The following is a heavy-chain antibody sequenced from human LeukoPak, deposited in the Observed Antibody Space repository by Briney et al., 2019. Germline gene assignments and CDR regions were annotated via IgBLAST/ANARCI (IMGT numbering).Heavy chain of an antibody. V-gene: IGHV3-21*01. CDR3: ARGLLPIAARPIFDY. D-gene: IGHD6-6*01. Sequence: PGGSLRLSCAASGFTFSSYSMNWVRQAPGKGLEWVSSISNSSSYIYYADSVKGRFTISRDNAKNSLYLQMNSLRAEDTAVYYCARGLLPIAARPIFDYWDQGTLVTVSS. CDR1: GFTFSSYS. CDR2: ISNSSSYI. J-gene: IGHJ4*02.